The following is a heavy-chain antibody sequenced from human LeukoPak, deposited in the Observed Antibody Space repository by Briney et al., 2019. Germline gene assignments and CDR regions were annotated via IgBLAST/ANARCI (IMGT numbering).Heavy chain of an antibody. Sequence: SWVRQAPGKGLEWIGYIYYSGSASYNPSLKSRVTISVDTSKNQFSLRLSSVTAADTAVYYCARGSYYGFSGDSWGQGSLVTVSS. CDR3: ARGSYYGFSGDS. J-gene: IGHJ4*02. CDR2: IYYSGSA. D-gene: IGHD3-10*01. V-gene: IGHV4-31*02.